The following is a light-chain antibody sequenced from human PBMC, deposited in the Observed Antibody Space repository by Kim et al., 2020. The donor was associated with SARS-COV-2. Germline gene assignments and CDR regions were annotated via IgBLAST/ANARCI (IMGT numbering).Light chain of an antibody. CDR2: GTS. V-gene: IGKV3-20*01. J-gene: IGKJ3*01. CDR3: QQYGSSPLVT. Sequence: DIVLTQSPGTLSLSPGEAATLSCRASQSVSSNHLAWYKQKPGQAPRVLIYGTSNRPAGIPDRFSGSGSGTDFTLTISRLEPEDFAVYYCQQYGSSPLVTFGPGTKVDIK. CDR1: QSVSSNH.